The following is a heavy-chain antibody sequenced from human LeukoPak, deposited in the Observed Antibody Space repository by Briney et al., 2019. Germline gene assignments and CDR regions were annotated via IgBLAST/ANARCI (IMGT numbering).Heavy chain of an antibody. D-gene: IGHD4-11*01. J-gene: IGHJ5*02. CDR1: GESFSGYY. Sequence: PSETLSLTCAVYGESFSGYYWSWIRQPPGKGLEWIGEINHSGSTNYNPSLKSRVTISVDTSKNQFSLKLSSVTAADAAVYYCARGRSYSNYRIGGFDPWGQGTLVTVSS. V-gene: IGHV4-34*01. CDR2: INHSGST. CDR3: ARGRSYSNYRIGGFDP.